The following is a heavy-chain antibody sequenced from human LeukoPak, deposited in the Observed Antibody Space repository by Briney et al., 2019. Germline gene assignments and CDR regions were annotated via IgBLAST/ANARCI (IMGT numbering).Heavy chain of an antibody. CDR3: FVGQGINC. Sequence: GRSLRLSCAASGFIFDDYALHWVRQAPGKGLEWVSGISWNSGDIDYADSVKGRFTISRDNAKDSLYLQMNSLRAEDTALYYCFVGQGINCWGQGTLVTDSP. CDR1: GFIFDDYA. D-gene: IGHD3-10*01. CDR2: ISWNSGDI. V-gene: IGHV3-9*01. J-gene: IGHJ4*02.